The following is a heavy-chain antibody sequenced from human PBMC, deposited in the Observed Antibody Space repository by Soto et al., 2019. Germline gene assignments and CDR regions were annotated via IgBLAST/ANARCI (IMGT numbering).Heavy chain of an antibody. Sequence: QVQLVQSGAEVKKPGASVKVPCKASGYTFTSYEINWVRQATGQGLEWMGWMNPNSGNTGYAQKFQGRVTMTRNTSISTAYMELSSLRSEDTAVYYCARGQSGYSSGWSPNDYWGQGTLVTVSS. CDR3: ARGQSGYSSGWSPNDY. J-gene: IGHJ4*02. CDR1: GYTFTSYE. CDR2: MNPNSGNT. D-gene: IGHD6-19*01. V-gene: IGHV1-8*01.